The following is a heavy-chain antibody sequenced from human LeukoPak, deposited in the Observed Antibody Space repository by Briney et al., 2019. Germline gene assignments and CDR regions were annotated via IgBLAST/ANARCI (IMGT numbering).Heavy chain of an antibody. CDR3: ARATADSSCSYLALYNWFDP. CDR1: GGSISSISYY. J-gene: IGHJ5*01. D-gene: IGHD3-22*01. V-gene: IGHV4-39*07. CDR2: VYYSET. Sequence: SETLSLTCTVSGGSISSISYYWGWIRQPPGKGLEWIGTVYYSETYYNPSLNSRVTISLDTSQNQFSLKLNSVTAADTAMYYCARATADSSCSYLALYNWFDPWGQGTLVTVSS.